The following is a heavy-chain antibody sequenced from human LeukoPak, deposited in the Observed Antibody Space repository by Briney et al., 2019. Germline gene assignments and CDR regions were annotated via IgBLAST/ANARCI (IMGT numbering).Heavy chain of an antibody. CDR2: ISYDGSNK. V-gene: IGHV3-30*18. CDR3: AKDPGGSYHYWYFDL. D-gene: IGHD1-26*01. J-gene: IGHJ2*01. CDR1: GFTFSSYG. Sequence: VRSLRLSSAASGFTFSSYGMHWVRQAPGKRLEWVAVISYDGSNKYYADSVKGRFTISRDNSKNTLYLQMNSLRAEDTAVYYCAKDPGGSYHYWYFDLWGRGTLVTVSS.